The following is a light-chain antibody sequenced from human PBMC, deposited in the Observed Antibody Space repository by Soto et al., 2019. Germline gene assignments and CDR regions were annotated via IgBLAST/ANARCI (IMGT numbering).Light chain of an antibody. CDR2: AYS. J-gene: IGLJ3*02. V-gene: IGLV1-40*01. CDR3: QSYDTPLSAGV. CDR1: SSNIGAGYD. Sequence: QSVLTQPPSVSGALGQRVTISCTGGSSNIGAGYDVHWYQQLPGTAPKFLIYAYSNRPSGVHDRFSGSKSGTSASLAITGVQTEDEADYYCQSYDTPLSAGVFGGGTKLTVL.